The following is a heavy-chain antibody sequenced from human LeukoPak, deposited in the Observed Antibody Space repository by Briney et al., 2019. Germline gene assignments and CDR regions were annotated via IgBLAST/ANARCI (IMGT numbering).Heavy chain of an antibody. V-gene: IGHV1-18*01. Sequence: ASVKVSCKASGYTFTIYGISWVRQAPGQGLEWMGWISAYNGNTNYAQKLQGRVTMTTDTSTNTAYMQLRSLRSDDTAVYYCARENPLPVAGTADYYYGMDVWGQGTTVTVSS. CDR3: ARENPLPVAGTADYYYGMDV. CDR2: ISAYNGNT. J-gene: IGHJ6*02. D-gene: IGHD6-19*01. CDR1: GYTFTIYG.